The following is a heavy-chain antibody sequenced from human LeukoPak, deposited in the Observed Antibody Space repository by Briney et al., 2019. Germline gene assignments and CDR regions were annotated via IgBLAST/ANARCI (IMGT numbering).Heavy chain of an antibody. CDR3: ARGPGSYYMDV. CDR1: GFTFSSYA. V-gene: IGHV3-30*01. Sequence: GGSLRLSCAASGFTFSSYAMHWVSQAPGKGLEWVAVISYDGSNKYYADSVKGRFTISRDNSKNTLYLQMNSLRAEDTAVYYCARGPGSYYMDVWGKGTTVTVSS. J-gene: IGHJ6*03. CDR2: ISYDGSNK.